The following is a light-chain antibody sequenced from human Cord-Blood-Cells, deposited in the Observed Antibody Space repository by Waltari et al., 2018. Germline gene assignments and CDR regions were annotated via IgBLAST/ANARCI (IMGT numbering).Light chain of an antibody. J-gene: IGLJ3*02. CDR3: CSYAGSSTLV. CDR1: RSDVGSSNL. Sequence: QSALTQPASVSGSPGQSITISCTGTRSDVGSSNLVSWYQQHPGKAPKLMIYEGSKPPSGVSNRFSGSKSGNTASLTISGLQAEDEADYYCCSYAGSSTLVFGGGTKLTVL. V-gene: IGLV2-23*01. CDR2: EGS.